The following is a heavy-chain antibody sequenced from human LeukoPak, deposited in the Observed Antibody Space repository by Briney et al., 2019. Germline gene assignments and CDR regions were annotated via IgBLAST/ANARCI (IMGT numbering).Heavy chain of an antibody. J-gene: IGHJ3*02. V-gene: IGHV3-30-3*01. CDR1: GFTFSSYA. CDR2: ISYDGSNK. D-gene: IGHD4-11*01. CDR3: ARGGSYRDTVHDAFDI. Sequence: GGSLRLSCAASGFTFSSYAMHWVRQAPGKGLEWVAVISYDGSNKYYADSVKGRFTISRDNSKNTLYLQMNSLRAEDTAVYYCARGGSYRDTVHDAFDIWGQGTMVTVSS.